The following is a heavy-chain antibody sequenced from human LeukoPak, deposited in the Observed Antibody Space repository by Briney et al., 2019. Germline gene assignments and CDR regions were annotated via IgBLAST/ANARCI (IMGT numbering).Heavy chain of an antibody. D-gene: IGHD3-3*01. Sequence: PGGSLRLSCAASGFTFSTNAMNWVRQAPGKGLEWVSSISGSGAGTYYADSVKGRFTISRDNSKNTLYLQMNSLRAEDTAVYYCAKVVGYNFRSGLDYWGQGALVTVSS. CDR3: AKVVGYNFRSGLDY. J-gene: IGHJ4*02. CDR1: GFTFSTNA. CDR2: ISGSGAGT. V-gene: IGHV3-23*01.